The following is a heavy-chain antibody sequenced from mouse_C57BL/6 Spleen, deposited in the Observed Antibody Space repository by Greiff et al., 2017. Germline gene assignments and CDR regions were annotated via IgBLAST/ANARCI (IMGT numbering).Heavy chain of an antibody. CDR1: GFNIKDDY. D-gene: IGHD1-1*01. V-gene: IGHV14-4*01. CDR3: TTGVYSTGFAY. CDR2: IDPENGDT. Sequence: VQLQQSGAELVRPGASVKLSCTASGFNIKDDYMHWVKQRPEQGLEWIGWIDPENGDTAYASKFQGKATITADTSSNTAYLQLSSLTSEDTAVYYCTTGVYSTGFAYWGQGTLVTVSA. J-gene: IGHJ3*01.